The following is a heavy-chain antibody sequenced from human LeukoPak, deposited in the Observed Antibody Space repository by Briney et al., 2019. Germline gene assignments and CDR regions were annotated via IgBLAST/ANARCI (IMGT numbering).Heavy chain of an antibody. J-gene: IGHJ4*02. CDR1: GFTFSSYS. V-gene: IGHV3-21*01. CDR2: ISSSSSYI. D-gene: IGHD3-10*01. Sequence: GGSLRLSCAASGFTFSSYSMNWVRQAPGKGLEWVSSISSSSSYIYYADSVKGRFTISRDNAKNSLYLQMNSLRAEDTAVYYCARVTYYYGSGLGKTPEDFDYWGQGTLVTVSS. CDR3: ARVTYYYGSGLGKTPEDFDY.